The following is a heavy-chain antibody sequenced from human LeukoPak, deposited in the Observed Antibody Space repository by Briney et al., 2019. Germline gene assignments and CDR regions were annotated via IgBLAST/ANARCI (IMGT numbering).Heavy chain of an antibody. CDR2: INHSGST. CDR1: GGSFSVYY. Sequence: SETLSLTCAVYGGSFSVYYWSWIRQPPGKGLEWIGEINHSGSTNYNPSLKSRVTISVGTSKNQFSLKLSSVTAADTAVYYCARVGRLSYFGWLQLRGPFDYWGQGTLVTVS. CDR3: ARVGRLSYFGWLQLRGPFDY. V-gene: IGHV4-34*01. D-gene: IGHD5-24*01. J-gene: IGHJ4*02.